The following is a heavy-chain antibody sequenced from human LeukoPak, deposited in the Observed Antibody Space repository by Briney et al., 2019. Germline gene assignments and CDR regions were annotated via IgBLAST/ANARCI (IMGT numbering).Heavy chain of an antibody. CDR3: ANIARGSAMGGAY. D-gene: IGHD2-2*01. CDR1: GFTFSSYA. V-gene: IGHV3-23*01. CDR2: ISGGGGFT. Sequence: PGGSLRLSCAASGFTFSSYAMSWVRQAPGKGLEWVSSISGGGGFTYYADSVKGRFTISRDNSKNTLYPQMNSLRAEDTAVYFCANIARGSAMGGAYWGQGTLGTVSS. J-gene: IGHJ4*02.